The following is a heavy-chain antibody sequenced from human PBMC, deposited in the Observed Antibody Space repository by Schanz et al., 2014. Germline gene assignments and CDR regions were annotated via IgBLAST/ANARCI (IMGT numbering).Heavy chain of an antibody. J-gene: IGHJ6*02. CDR3: AKDQVTTLSRFGYYYGMDV. Sequence: EVLLVESGGGLVTPGESLRLSCAASGFTFSSYSMNWVRQAPGKGLEWVSSVSHGGTYIYYADSVRGRFTISRDNAKNSLFLQMHSLRADDTAVYYCAKDQVTTLSRFGYYYGMDVWGQGTTVTVSS. D-gene: IGHD4-4*01. V-gene: IGHV3-21*02. CDR2: VSHGGTYI. CDR1: GFTFSSYS.